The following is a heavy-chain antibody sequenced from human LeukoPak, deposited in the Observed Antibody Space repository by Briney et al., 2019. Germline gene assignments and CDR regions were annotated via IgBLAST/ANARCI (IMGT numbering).Heavy chain of an antibody. J-gene: IGHJ4*02. D-gene: IGHD1-26*01. CDR3: ARHAESGTTFEK. CDR1: GGSISSSSYY. CDR2: IYYSGST. Sequence: NPSETLSLTCTVSGGSISSSSYYWSWIRQPPGKGLEWIGSIYYSGSTYYNPSLKRRVTISVDTSKNQFSLKLSSVTAADTAVYYCARHAESGTTFEKWGQGTLVTVSS. V-gene: IGHV4-39*01.